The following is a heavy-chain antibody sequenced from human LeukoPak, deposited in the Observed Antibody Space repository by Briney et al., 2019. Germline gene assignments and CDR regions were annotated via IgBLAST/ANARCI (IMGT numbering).Heavy chain of an antibody. CDR2: VYYSGST. V-gene: IGHV4-39*01. CDR3: ARHPTNYYDSSGYPPDY. J-gene: IGHJ4*02. Sequence: SETLSLTCSVSGGSISSTTYYWGWIRQPPGKGLEWIGSVYYSGSTSDNPSLKSRVTIFVDTSKNQFSLKLISVTAADTSVYYCARHPTNYYDSSGYPPDYWGQGTLVTVSS. D-gene: IGHD3-22*01. CDR1: GGSISSTTYY.